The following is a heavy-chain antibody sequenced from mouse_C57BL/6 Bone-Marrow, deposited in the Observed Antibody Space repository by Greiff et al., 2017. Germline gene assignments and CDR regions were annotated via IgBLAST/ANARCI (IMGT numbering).Heavy chain of an antibody. J-gene: IGHJ1*03. Sequence: EVKVVESGGGLVQSGRSLRLSCATSGFTFSDFYMEWVRQAPGKGLEWIAASRNKANDYTTEYSASVKGRFIVSRDTSQSILYLQMNALRAEDTANYSCARRFYYYGSSYGYFDVWGTGTTVTVAS. V-gene: IGHV7-1*01. CDR2: SRNKANDYTT. CDR1: GFTFSDFY. D-gene: IGHD1-1*01. CDR3: ARRFYYYGSSYGYFDV.